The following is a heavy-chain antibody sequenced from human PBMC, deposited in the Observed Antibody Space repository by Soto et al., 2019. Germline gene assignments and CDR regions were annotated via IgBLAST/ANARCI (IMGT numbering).Heavy chain of an antibody. D-gene: IGHD4-17*01. Sequence: SETLSLTCAVSGGSISSSNWWSWVRQPPGKGLEWIGEIYHSGSTNYNPSLKSRVTISVDKSKNQFSLKLSSVTAADTAVYYCACRPADYGDYGYFDYWGQGTLVTVSS. CDR1: GGSISSSNW. CDR2: IYHSGST. CDR3: ACRPADYGDYGYFDY. J-gene: IGHJ4*02. V-gene: IGHV4-4*02.